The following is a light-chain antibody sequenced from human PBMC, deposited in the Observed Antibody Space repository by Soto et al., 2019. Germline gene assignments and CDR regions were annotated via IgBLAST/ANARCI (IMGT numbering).Light chain of an antibody. V-gene: IGKV1-39*01. CDR1: QSISNH. Sequence: DIQMTQSPYSLSASVEDRVIITCRASQSISNHLNWYQQKPGKAPKLLIFAASSLHSGVPSRFSGSRSGPHFTLTISSLQPEDFATYYCQQSYSSPPTFGQGTKVDIK. J-gene: IGKJ1*01. CDR2: AAS. CDR3: QQSYSSPPT.